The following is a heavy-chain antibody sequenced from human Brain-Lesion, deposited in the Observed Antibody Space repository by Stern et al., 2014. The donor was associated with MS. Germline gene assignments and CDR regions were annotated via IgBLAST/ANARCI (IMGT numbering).Heavy chain of an antibody. V-gene: IGHV1-24*01. D-gene: IGHD6-13*01. CDR1: GYTLTELS. CDR2: FDPEDGET. CDR3: ATGDFRQQLVPGPYYFYGMDV. Sequence: QVQLVQSGAEVKKPGASVKVSCKVSGYTLTELSMHWVRQAPGKGLEWMGSFDPEDGETIYAQKFQGRGTMTEDTSPDTASMELSSLRSEDTAVYYCATGDFRQQLVPGPYYFYGMDVWGQGTTVTVSS. J-gene: IGHJ6*02.